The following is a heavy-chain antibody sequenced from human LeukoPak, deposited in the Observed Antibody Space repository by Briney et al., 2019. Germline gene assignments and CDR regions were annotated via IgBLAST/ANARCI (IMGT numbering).Heavy chain of an antibody. D-gene: IGHD3-22*01. Sequence: GGSLRLSCAASGFTFSSYWMSWVRQAPGQGLEWVSSISSSSSYIYYADSVKGRFTISRDNAKNSLYLQMNSLRAEDTAVYYCARDRVERYYDSSGYYDYWGQGTLVTVSS. CDR1: GFTFSSYW. V-gene: IGHV3-21*01. J-gene: IGHJ4*02. CDR2: ISSSSSYI. CDR3: ARDRVERYYDSSGYYDY.